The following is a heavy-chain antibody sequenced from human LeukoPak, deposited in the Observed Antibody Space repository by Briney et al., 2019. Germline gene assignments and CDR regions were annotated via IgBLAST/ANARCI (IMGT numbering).Heavy chain of an antibody. CDR3: AMFSSSWINASDI. CDR2: IYNSGST. J-gene: IGHJ3*02. CDR1: GGSISSGGYY. D-gene: IGHD6-13*01. V-gene: IGHV4-31*03. Sequence: PSQTLSLTCTVSGGSISSGGYYWSWIRQHPGKGLEWIGYIYNSGSTYYNPSLKSRVTISVDTSKNQFSLKLSPVTAADTAVYYCAMFSSSWINASDIWGQGTMVTVSS.